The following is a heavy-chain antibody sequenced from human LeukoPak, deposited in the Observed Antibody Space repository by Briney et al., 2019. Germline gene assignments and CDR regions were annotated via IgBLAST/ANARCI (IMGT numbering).Heavy chain of an antibody. CDR2: IYPGDSDT. D-gene: IGHD6-19*01. J-gene: IGHJ6*03. CDR3: ARQAVAGTRYYYYYMDV. Sequence: GGSLKISCQGSGYSFTSYWFGWVGQLPGKGLEWMGIIYPGDSDTRYSPSFQGQVTISADKSISTAYLQWSSLKASDTAMYYCARQAVAGTRYYYYYMDVWGKGTTVTVSS. V-gene: IGHV5-51*01. CDR1: GYSFTSYW.